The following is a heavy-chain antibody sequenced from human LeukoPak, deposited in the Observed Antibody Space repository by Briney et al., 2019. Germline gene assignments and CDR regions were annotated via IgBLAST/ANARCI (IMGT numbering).Heavy chain of an antibody. J-gene: IGHJ4*02. CDR1: GFTFSSYA. D-gene: IGHD2-2*01. CDR2: ISGSGGST. CDR3: VRDGHSSPLDY. Sequence: GGSLRLSCAASGFTFSSYAMSWVRQAPGKGLERVSAISGSGGSTYYADSVKGRFTISRDNSKNTLYLQMESLRAEDTAVYYCVRDGHSSPLDYWGQGTLVTVSS. V-gene: IGHV3-23*01.